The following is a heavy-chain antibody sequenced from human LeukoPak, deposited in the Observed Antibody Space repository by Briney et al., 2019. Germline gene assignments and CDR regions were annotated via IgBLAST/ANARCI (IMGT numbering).Heavy chain of an antibody. CDR3: ARAGGVKTAALDLDY. CDR2: ISGSGGST. D-gene: IGHD6-25*01. V-gene: IGHV3-23*01. Sequence: GGSLRLSCAASGFTFSSYAMSWVRQAPGKGMEWVSAISGSGGSTYYADSVKGRFTISRDNSKNTLYLQMNSLRAEDTAVYYCARAGGVKTAALDLDYWGQGTLVTVSS. J-gene: IGHJ4*02. CDR1: GFTFSSYA.